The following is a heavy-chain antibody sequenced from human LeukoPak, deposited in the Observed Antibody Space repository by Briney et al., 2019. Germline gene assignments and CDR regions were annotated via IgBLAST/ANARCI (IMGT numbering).Heavy chain of an antibody. CDR3: AKDMSDCSGGSCYAFDY. V-gene: IGHV3-43D*03. Sequence: GGSLRLSCAASGFTFDDYAMHWVRQAPGEGLEWVSLISWDGGSTYYADSVKGRFTISRDNSKNSLYLQMNSLRAEDTALYYCAKDMSDCSGGSCYAFDYWGQGTLVTVSS. CDR1: GFTFDDYA. CDR2: ISWDGGST. J-gene: IGHJ4*02. D-gene: IGHD2-15*01.